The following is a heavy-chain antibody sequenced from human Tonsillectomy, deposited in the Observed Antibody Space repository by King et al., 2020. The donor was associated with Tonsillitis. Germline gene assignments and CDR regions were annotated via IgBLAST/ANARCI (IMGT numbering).Heavy chain of an antibody. CDR3: AGATLXXLXXGSXGSXXYXXY. Sequence: QLVQSGAEVKKPGSSVKVSCKSSGGTFSNFAFSWVRQAPGQGLEWMGGIIPLFDTANYAQKFQGRVTITADESTGTAYLALSSLRSEDTAVYFCAGATLXXLXXGSXGSXXYXXYXGQGALVSVSS. V-gene: IGHV1-69*01. CDR2: IIPLFDTA. D-gene: IGHD3-22*01. CDR1: GGTFSNFA. J-gene: IGHJ4*02.